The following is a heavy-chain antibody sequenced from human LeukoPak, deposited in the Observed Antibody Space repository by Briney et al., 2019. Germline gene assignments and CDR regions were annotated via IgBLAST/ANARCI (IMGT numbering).Heavy chain of an antibody. CDR3: ARENFDP. J-gene: IGHJ5*02. CDR2: INTDGSST. Sequence: PGGSLRLSCAASGFTFNNYWMHGVRQAPGKGLLWVSRINTDGSSTSYADSVKGRFTITRDNAKNMVYLQMNSLRGEDTAVYYCARENFDPWGQGTQVSVSS. CDR1: GFTFNNYW. V-gene: IGHV3-74*01.